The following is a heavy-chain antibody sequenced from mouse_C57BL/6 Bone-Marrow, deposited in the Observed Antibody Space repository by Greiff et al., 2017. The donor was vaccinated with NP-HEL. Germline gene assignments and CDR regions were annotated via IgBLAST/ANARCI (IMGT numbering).Heavy chain of an antibody. CDR2: ISDGGSYT. CDR3: ARCSSYVGYFDV. J-gene: IGHJ1*03. Sequence: EVKVVESGGGLVKPGGSLKLSCAASGFTFSSYAMSWVRQTPDKRLEWVATISDGGSYTYYPDNVKGRFTISRDNAKNNRYLQMSHLKSDDTAMYYCARCSSYVGYFDVWGTGTTVTVSS. V-gene: IGHV5-4*03. D-gene: IGHD1-1*01. CDR1: GFTFSSYA.